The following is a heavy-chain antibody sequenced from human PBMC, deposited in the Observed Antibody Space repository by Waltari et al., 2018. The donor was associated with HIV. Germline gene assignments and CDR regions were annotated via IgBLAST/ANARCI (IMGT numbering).Heavy chain of an antibody. Sequence: EVQLMESGGGLGQSGGSLRLSCAASGLTFTNYWMSWVRQTPGKGLEWVAYIKDDGSEKYYMGSVKGRFTISRDNAKNSMFLQMNSLRAEDTAVYYCARIGTFPHNYAIDFWGQGTTVTVSS. CDR1: GLTFTNYW. J-gene: IGHJ6*02. CDR2: IKDDGSEK. V-gene: IGHV3-7*01. D-gene: IGHD1-26*01. CDR3: ARIGTFPHNYAIDF.